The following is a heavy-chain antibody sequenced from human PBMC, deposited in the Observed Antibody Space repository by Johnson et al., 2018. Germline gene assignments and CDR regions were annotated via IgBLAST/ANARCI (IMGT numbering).Heavy chain of an antibody. CDR1: GGSISSYY. CDR2: IYYSGST. J-gene: IGHJ3*02. CDR3: ARVATLGYSGYTRGDAFDI. V-gene: IGHV4-59*01. Sequence: QVQLQESGPGLVKPSETLSLTCSVSGGSISSYYWSWIRQPPGKGLEWIGYIYYSGSTNYNPSLKSRVTISLDTSKNQFSLKMSSLTASDTAVYYCARVATLGYSGYTRGDAFDIGGQGTMVTVSS. D-gene: IGHD5-12*01.